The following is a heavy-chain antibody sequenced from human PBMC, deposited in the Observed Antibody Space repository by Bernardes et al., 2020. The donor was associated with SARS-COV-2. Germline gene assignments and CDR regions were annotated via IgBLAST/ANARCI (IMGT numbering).Heavy chain of an antibody. Sequence: DSVKVSCKASGYTLRAYYMHWVRQAPGKGLEWMGWINPHSGGTNYAQKFQGRVTVPRDTSISTAYMELSRLTSDDTAVYYCARDLDRLYSGSRTDAFDIWGQGTMVTVSS. CDR1: GYTLRAYY. D-gene: IGHD1-26*01. V-gene: IGHV1-2*02. J-gene: IGHJ3*02. CDR3: ARDLDRLYSGSRTDAFDI. CDR2: INPHSGGT.